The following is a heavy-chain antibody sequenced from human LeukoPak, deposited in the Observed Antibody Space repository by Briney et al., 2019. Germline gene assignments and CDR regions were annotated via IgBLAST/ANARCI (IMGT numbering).Heavy chain of an antibody. J-gene: IGHJ4*02. CDR3: GRYFHGSGYYYRVGSFDY. CDR2: FDPEEGEI. D-gene: IGHD3-10*01. CDR1: GDTLTKLI. Sequence: ASVKVSCKLSGDTLTKLIIHGVRQAPGKGLEWMGGFDPEEGEIIYAQKFQGRVTLIEDTSADTAYMELSGLRSEDTAVYFCGRYFHGSGYYYRVGSFDYWGQGSLVTVSS. V-gene: IGHV1-24*01.